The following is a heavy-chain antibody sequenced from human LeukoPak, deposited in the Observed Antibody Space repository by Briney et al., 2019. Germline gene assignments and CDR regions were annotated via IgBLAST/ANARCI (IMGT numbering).Heavy chain of an antibody. CDR1: GYTFTSYG. CDR3: ARNGGGLDY. J-gene: IGHJ4*02. Sequence: ASVKVSCKASGYTFTSYGISWVRQAPGQGLEYMGWIHPNSGGTNYAQNFQGRVTMTTDTSISTAYMELNSLRSDDTAMYYCARNGGGLDYWGRGTLVTVSS. CDR2: IHPNSGGT. V-gene: IGHV1-2*02. D-gene: IGHD3-16*01.